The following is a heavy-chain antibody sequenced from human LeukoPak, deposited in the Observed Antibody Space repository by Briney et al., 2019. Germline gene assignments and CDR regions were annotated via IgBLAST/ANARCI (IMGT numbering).Heavy chain of an antibody. V-gene: IGHV4-59*01. D-gene: IGHD5-24*01. CDR1: GGSISSNY. CDR2: IYYSGST. CDR3: ARAPGGDGYKGYYFDY. Sequence: PSETLSLTCTVSGGSISSNYWCWIRQPPGKGLEWIGYIYYSGSTNYNPSLKSRVTISVDTSKNQFSLKLSSVTAADTAVYYCARAPGGDGYKGYYFDYWGQGTLVTVSS. J-gene: IGHJ4*02.